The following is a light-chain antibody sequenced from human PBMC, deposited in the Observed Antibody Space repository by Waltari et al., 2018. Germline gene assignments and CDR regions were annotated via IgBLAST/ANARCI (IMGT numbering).Light chain of an antibody. CDR1: QSVSSY. Sequence: EIVLTQSPATLSLSPGGKATLSCRASQSVSSYLAWYQQKPGQAPRLLIYDASNRATDIPARFSGSGSGTDFTLTISSLEPKDFAVYYCQQRSDSPWTFCQGTKVEIK. CDR3: QQRSDSPWT. J-gene: IGKJ1*01. V-gene: IGKV3-11*01. CDR2: DAS.